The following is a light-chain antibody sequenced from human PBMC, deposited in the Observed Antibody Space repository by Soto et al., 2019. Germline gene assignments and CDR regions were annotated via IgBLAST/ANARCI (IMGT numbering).Light chain of an antibody. CDR2: DTN. Sequence: QAVVTQEPSLAVSPGGTVTLTCGSSTGAVATRHYPYWFQQKPGQAPRTLISDTNNRHSWTPARFSGSLLGDKAALTLSDGQPEDEAEYYGSLSCSRIRVFGGGTQLTVL. V-gene: IGLV7-46*01. CDR3: SLSCSRIRV. CDR1: TGAVATRHY. J-gene: IGLJ3*02.